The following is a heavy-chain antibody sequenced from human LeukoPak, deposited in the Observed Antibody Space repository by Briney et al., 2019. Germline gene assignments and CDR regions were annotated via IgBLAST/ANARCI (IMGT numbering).Heavy chain of an antibody. CDR3: ARDFPYGSGSYYKISPPDY. CDR1: GFTVSSNY. CDR2: IYSGGST. V-gene: IGHV3-66*01. D-gene: IGHD3-10*01. J-gene: IGHJ4*02. Sequence: GVLRLSCAASGFTVSSNYMSWVRQAPGKGLEWVSVIYSGGSTYYADSVEGRFTISRDNSKNTLYLQMNSLRAEDTAVYYCARDFPYGSGSYYKISPPDYWGQGTLVTVSS.